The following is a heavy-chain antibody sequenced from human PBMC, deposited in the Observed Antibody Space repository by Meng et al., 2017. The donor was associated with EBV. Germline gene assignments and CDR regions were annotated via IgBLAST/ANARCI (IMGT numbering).Heavy chain of an antibody. V-gene: IGHV1-69*01. CDR3: ASESGRGFTPDF. CDR2: LIPMSGAP. CDR1: GGPFRSDA. J-gene: IGHJ4*02. Sequence: QVQGGESGAEVKGPGSSVKISCNTSGGPFRSDAVSWVRQGPGQGLEWLGGLIPMSGAPHYAQKFQDRVTITADEYTRTHYMELSSLRSDDTAMYYCASESGRGFTPDFWGQGTLVTVSS. D-gene: IGHD3-10*01.